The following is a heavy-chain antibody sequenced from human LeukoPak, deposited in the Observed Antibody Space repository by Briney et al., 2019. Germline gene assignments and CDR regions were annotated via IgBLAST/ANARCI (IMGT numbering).Heavy chain of an antibody. Sequence: SETLSLTCAVYGGSFSGYYWSWIRQPPGKGLEWIGEINHSGSTNYNPSLKSRVTISVDTSKNQFSLKLSSVTAADTAVYYCARGPSSSGDFSFGYWGQGTLVTVSS. D-gene: IGHD4-17*01. CDR3: ARGPSSSGDFSFGY. J-gene: IGHJ4*02. V-gene: IGHV4-34*01. CDR1: GGSFSGYY. CDR2: INHSGST.